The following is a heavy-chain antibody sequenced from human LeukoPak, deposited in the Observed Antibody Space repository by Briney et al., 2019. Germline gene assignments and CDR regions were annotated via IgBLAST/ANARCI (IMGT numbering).Heavy chain of an antibody. V-gene: IGHV3-21*01. J-gene: IGHJ4*02. CDR2: ISSSSSYI. CDR3: ARDLGIAAAGRRYFDY. D-gene: IGHD6-13*01. Sequence: GGSLRLSCAASGFTFSSYSMNWVRQAPGKGLEWVSSISSSSSYIYYADSVKGRFTIPRDNAKNSLYLQMNSLRAEDTAVYYCARDLGIAAAGRRYFDYWGQGTLVTVSS. CDR1: GFTFSSYS.